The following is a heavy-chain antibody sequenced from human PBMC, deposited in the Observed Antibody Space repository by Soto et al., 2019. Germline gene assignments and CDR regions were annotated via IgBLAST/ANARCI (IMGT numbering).Heavy chain of an antibody. CDR2: IYYSGST. Sequence: PSETLSLTCTVSGGSISSYYWSWIRQPPGKGLEWIGYIYYSGSTNYNPSLKSRVTISVDTSKNQFSLRLSSVTAADTAVYYCAREKSGSYYDWGQGTLVTVSS. V-gene: IGHV4-59*01. CDR1: GGSISSYY. D-gene: IGHD1-26*01. CDR3: AREKSGSYYD. J-gene: IGHJ4*02.